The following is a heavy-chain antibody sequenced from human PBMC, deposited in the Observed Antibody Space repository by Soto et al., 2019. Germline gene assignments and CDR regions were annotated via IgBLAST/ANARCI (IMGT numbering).Heavy chain of an antibody. V-gene: IGHV4-59*01. J-gene: IGHJ6*02. CDR1: GGSLSTYY. D-gene: IGHD3-22*01. CDR2: IYYSGSS. CDR3: ARDSRGDYYDSSGQYYYYYYGMDV. Sequence: SETLSLTCTVSGGSLSTYYWSWIRQPPGKGLEWIGYIYYSGSSNYNPSLKSRVTISVDTSKNQFSLKVSSVTAADTAVYYCARDSRGDYYDSSGQYYYYYYGMDVWGQGTTVTVSS.